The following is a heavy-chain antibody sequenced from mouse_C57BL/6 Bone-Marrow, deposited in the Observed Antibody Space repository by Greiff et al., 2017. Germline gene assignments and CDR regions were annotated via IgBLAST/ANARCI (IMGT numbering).Heavy chain of an antibody. D-gene: IGHD1-1*01. CDR2: IYPRSGNT. Sequence: VQLQQSGAELARPGASVKLSCKASGYTFTSYGISWVKQRTGQGLEWIGEIYPRSGNTYYNEKFKGKATLTADKSSSTAYMELRSLTSEDSAVYFCARREYITTVEGDFDYWGQGTTLTVSS. V-gene: IGHV1-81*01. CDR3: ARREYITTVEGDFDY. J-gene: IGHJ2*01. CDR1: GYTFTSYG.